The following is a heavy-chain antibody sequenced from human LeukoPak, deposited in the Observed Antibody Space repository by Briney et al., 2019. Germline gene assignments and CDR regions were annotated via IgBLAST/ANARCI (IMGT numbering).Heavy chain of an antibody. CDR2: ISSSSSYI. V-gene: IGHV3-21*01. Sequence: GGSPRLSCAASGFTFSTYSMNWVRQAPGKGLEWVSSISSSSSYIYYADSVKGRFTISRDNAKDSLYLQMNGLRAEDTAVYYCARDRSASIAVVTAEIDYWGQGTLVTVSS. J-gene: IGHJ4*02. D-gene: IGHD6-19*01. CDR1: GFTFSTYS. CDR3: ARDRSASIAVVTAEIDY.